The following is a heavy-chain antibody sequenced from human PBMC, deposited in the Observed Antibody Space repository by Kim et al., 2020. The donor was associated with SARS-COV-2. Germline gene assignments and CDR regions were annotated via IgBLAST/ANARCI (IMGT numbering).Heavy chain of an antibody. CDR2: INKDGTEK. Sequence: GGSLRLSCAASGFTFSKYWMTWVRQAPGRGLEWVANINKDGTEKNYVDSVKGRFTISRDNAKNSLYLHMNSLRVEDTAVYFCAREDTHHVIYYYDAFDIWGHGTMVTVSS. D-gene: IGHD3-22*01. CDR3: AREDTHHVIYYYDAFDI. V-gene: IGHV3-7*01. CDR1: GFTFSKYW. J-gene: IGHJ3*02.